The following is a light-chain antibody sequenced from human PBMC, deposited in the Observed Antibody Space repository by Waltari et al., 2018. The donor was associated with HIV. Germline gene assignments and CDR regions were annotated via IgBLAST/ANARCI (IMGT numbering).Light chain of an antibody. CDR3: QAWDNSIAV. V-gene: IGLV3-1*01. CDR1: KLGDTY. CDR2: EDN. Sequence: SYELTQPPSVSVSAGQTASVTCSGDKLGDTYAYWYQQKSGQSPVLVIYEDNKRPSGVPDRFSGSNSGNTATLTVSGTQAMDEADDVCQAWDNSIAVFGGGTKLTVL. J-gene: IGLJ2*01.